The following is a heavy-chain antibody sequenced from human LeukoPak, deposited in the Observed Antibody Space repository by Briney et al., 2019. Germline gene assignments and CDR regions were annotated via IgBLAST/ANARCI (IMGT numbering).Heavy chain of an antibody. CDR1: GDSISNSGYY. J-gene: IGHJ4*02. Sequence: PSETLSLTCTVSGDSISNSGYYWDWIRQSPGKGLEWIGSINHSGTTYYEPSLKSQVTISVDASKNQFSLKLSSVTAADTTIYYCARKKLVARGYFDFWGRGIPVTVSS. CDR3: ARKKLVARGYFDF. CDR2: INHSGTT. V-gene: IGHV4-39*01. D-gene: IGHD6-13*01.